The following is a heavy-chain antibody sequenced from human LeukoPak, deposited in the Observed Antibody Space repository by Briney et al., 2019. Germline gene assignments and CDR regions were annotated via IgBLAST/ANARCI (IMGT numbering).Heavy chain of an antibody. D-gene: IGHD3-16*01. Sequence: GGSLRLSCAVSGLTVTRNDMTWVRQAPGKGLEWVSVIYSGGNTYYVDSVKGRFTISRDNSENTVYLQMNSLRVEDTAVYYCAREGGSYYYHALDVWGQGTTVTVSS. CDR1: GLTVTRND. CDR3: AREGGSYYYHALDV. J-gene: IGHJ6*02. V-gene: IGHV3-53*01. CDR2: IYSGGNT.